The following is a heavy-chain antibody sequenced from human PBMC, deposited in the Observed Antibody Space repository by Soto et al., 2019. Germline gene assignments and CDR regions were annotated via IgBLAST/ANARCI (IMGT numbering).Heavy chain of an antibody. V-gene: IGHV1-46*01. CDR1: GYTFTSYY. CDR2: INPSGGST. J-gene: IGHJ3*02. CDR3: ARDLRVYYYDFWSGFGAFDI. Sequence: GASVKVSCKASGYTFTSYYMHWVRQAPGQGLEWMGIINPSGGSTRYAQKFQGSVTMTRDTSTSTVYMELSSLRSDGTAVYYCARDLRVYYYDFWSGFGAFDIWGQATMVTVSS. D-gene: IGHD3-3*01.